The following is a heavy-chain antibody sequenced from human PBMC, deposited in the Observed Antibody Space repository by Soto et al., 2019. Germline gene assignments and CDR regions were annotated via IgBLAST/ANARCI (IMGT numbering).Heavy chain of an antibody. Sequence: ASVKVSCKASGYTFTGYYMHWVRQAPGQGLEWMGWINPNSGGTNYAQKFQGWVTMTRDTSISTAYMELSRLRSDDTAVYYCARDRGEQQLAYFDYWGQGTLVTVSS. V-gene: IGHV1-2*04. CDR2: INPNSGGT. CDR1: GYTFTGYY. D-gene: IGHD6-13*01. CDR3: ARDRGEQQLAYFDY. J-gene: IGHJ4*02.